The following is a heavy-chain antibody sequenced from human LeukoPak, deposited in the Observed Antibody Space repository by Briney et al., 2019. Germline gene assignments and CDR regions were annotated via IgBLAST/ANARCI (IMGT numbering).Heavy chain of an antibody. CDR3: ARLARVERPRNSLPHHWFDP. CDR1: GYSFTSYW. Sequence: PGESLKISCKGSGYSFTSYWIGWVRQMPGKGLEWMGIIYPGDSDTRYSPSFQGQVTISADKSISTAYLQWSSLKASDTAMYYCARLARVERPRNSLPHHWFDPWGQGTLVTVSS. J-gene: IGHJ5*02. D-gene: IGHD1-1*01. V-gene: IGHV5-51*01. CDR2: IYPGDSDT.